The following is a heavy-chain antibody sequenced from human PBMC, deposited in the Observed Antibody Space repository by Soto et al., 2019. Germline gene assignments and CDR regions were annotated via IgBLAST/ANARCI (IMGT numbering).Heavy chain of an antibody. D-gene: IGHD6-25*01. V-gene: IGHV3-30*04. CDR1: GFTFSNYP. Sequence: QVHLAESGGGVVQPGRSLRLSCVTSGFTFSNYPMNWVRQAPGKGLEWLSVISYDGETKHYADSVKGRCTISRDNPRNTLYMQMNRLRLEDTAVYYCVREVSLGVAAGGYFDAWGQGAQVTVSS. CDR2: ISYDGETK. J-gene: IGHJ4*02. CDR3: VREVSLGVAAGGYFDA.